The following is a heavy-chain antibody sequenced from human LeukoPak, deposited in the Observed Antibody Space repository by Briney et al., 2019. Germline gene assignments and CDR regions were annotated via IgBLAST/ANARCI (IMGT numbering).Heavy chain of an antibody. CDR1: GGSISSYY. CDR3: ARDLGGQPAHMDV. CDR2: IYYSGST. D-gene: IGHD3-16*01. J-gene: IGHJ6*03. Sequence: PSETLSLTCTVSGGSISSYYWSWIRQPPGKGLEWIGYIYYSGSTNYNPSLKSRVTISVDTSKNQFSLKLSSVTAADSAVYYCARDLGGQPAHMDVWGKGTTVTVSS. V-gene: IGHV4-59*01.